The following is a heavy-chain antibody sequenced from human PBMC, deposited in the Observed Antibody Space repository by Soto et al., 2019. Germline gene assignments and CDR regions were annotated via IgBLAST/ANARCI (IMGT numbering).Heavy chain of an antibody. CDR1: GYSFTNND. D-gene: IGHD3-16*01. CDR3: ARMATFGSLNWFDP. Sequence: QVQLVQSGAEVREPGASVKVSCKASGYSFTNNDVSWVRQATGQGLEWMGWMNPGSGDTGYAQKFQGRVTMTRDISKATAYMELSSLRSDDTPIYYCARMATFGSLNWFDPWGQGTLVTVSS. CDR2: MNPGSGDT. J-gene: IGHJ5*02. V-gene: IGHV1-8*01.